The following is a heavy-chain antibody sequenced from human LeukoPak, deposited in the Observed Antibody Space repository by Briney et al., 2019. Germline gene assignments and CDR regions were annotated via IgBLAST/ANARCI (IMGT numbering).Heavy chain of an antibody. V-gene: IGHV3-33*01. CDR1: GFTFSSYG. CDR3: ARGLNYYGMDV. J-gene: IGHJ6*02. Sequence: GGSLRLSCAASGFTFSSYGMHWVRQAPGKGLEWVAVIWYDGSNKYYADSVKGRFTISRDNSKNTLYLQMNSLGAEDTAVYYCARGLNYYGMDVWGQGTTVTVSS. CDR2: IWYDGSNK.